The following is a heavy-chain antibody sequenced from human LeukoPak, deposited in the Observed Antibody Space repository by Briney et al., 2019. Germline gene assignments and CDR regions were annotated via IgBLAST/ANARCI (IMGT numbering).Heavy chain of an antibody. J-gene: IGHJ4*02. V-gene: IGHV1-18*01. CDR2: ISASNGNT. CDR3: ATDTSYSWYDTFGEY. CDR1: GYTFTSYG. D-gene: IGHD6-13*01. Sequence: ASVKVSCKASGYTFTSYGISWVRQAPGQGLEWMGWISASNGNTDYAQKFQGRVTMTTDTSTTTAYMELRSLRSDDTAVYYCATDTSYSWYDTFGEYGGQGTLVTVSS.